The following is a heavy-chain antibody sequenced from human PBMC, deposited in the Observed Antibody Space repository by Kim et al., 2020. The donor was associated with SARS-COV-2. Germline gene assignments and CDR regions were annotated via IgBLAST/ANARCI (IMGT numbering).Heavy chain of an antibody. CDR3: ARDPSYYYVQGYYYYGMDV. Sequence: GGSLRLSCAASGFTFSSYSMNWVRQAPGKGLEWVSYISSSSSTIYYADSVKGRFTISRDNAKNSLYLQMNSLRAEDTAVYYCARDPSYYYVQGYYYYGMDVWGQGTTVTVSS. D-gene: IGHD3-10*02. CDR1: GFTFSSYS. J-gene: IGHJ6*02. V-gene: IGHV3-48*01. CDR2: ISSSSSTI.